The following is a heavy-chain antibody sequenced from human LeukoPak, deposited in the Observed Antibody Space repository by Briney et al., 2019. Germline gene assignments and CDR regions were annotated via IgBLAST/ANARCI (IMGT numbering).Heavy chain of an antibody. CDR3: AREPFLEWLLPDHDAFDI. Sequence: PSETLSLTCTVSGGSISSGSYYWSWIRQPAGKGLEWIGRIYTSGSTNYNPSLKSRVTISVDTSKNQFSLKLSSVSAADTAVYYCAREPFLEWLLPDHDAFDIWGQGTMVTVSS. CDR2: IYTSGST. V-gene: IGHV4-61*02. D-gene: IGHD3-3*01. J-gene: IGHJ3*02. CDR1: GGSISSGSYY.